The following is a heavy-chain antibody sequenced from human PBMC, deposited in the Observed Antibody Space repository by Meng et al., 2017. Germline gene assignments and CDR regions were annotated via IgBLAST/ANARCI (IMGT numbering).Heavy chain of an antibody. V-gene: IGHV3-21*01. CDR1: GFTFSSYS. J-gene: IGHJ4*02. CDR2: ISSSSSYI. Sequence: GGSLRLSCAASGFTFSSYSMNWVRQAPGKGLEWVSSISSSSSYIYYADSVKGRFTISRDNAKNSLYLKMNSLRAEDTAVYYCARAPKGRTYYYDSSGYYASSFDYWGQGTLVTVSS. D-gene: IGHD3-22*01. CDR3: ARAPKGRTYYYDSSGYYASSFDY.